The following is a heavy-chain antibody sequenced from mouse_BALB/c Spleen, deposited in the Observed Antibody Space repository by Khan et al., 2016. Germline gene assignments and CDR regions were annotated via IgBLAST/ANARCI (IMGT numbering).Heavy chain of an antibody. CDR3: ARHYWYAWFVY. J-gene: IGHJ3*01. CDR2: IFPGNVNT. D-gene: IGHD2-14*01. V-gene: IGHV1S56*01. Sequence: QVQLKQSGPELVKPGTSVRISCKATGYTFTNYYIHWLKQGPGQGLEWIGWIFPGNVNTKFNEKFKGKATLTVDKSSTTVYMNLSSRTSEDSAVYFWARHYWYAWFVYWGQGTLVTVSA. CDR1: GYTFTNYY.